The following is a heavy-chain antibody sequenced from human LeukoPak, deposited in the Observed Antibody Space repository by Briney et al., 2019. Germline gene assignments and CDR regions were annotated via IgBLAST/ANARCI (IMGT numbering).Heavy chain of an antibody. CDR3: ARDRPGRYCSSTSCYTASPFDP. J-gene: IGHJ5*02. Sequence: ASVKVSCKASGGTFTHFVISWLRQAPGQGLEWMGIINPSGGSTSYAQNFQGRVTITADESTSTAYMELSSLRSEDTAVYYCARDRPGRYCSSTSCYTASPFDPWGQGTLVTVSS. V-gene: IGHV1-69*11. D-gene: IGHD2-2*02. CDR2: INPSGGST. CDR1: GGTFTHFV.